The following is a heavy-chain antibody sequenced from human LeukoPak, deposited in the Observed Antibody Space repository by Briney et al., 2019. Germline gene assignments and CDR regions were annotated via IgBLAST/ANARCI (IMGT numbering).Heavy chain of an antibody. Sequence: SETLSLTCTVSGGSISSYYWSWIRQPAGKGLEWIGRIYTSGSTNYNPSLKSRVTMSVDTSKNQFSLKLSSVTAADTAVYYCARDRYCSSTSCYSDCWGQGTLVTVSS. CDR1: GGSISSYY. CDR3: ARDRYCSSTSCYSDC. CDR2: IYTSGST. V-gene: IGHV4-4*07. D-gene: IGHD2-2*01. J-gene: IGHJ1*01.